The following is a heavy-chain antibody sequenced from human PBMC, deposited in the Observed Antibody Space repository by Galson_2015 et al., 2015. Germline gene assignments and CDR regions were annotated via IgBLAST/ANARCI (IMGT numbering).Heavy chain of an antibody. CDR3: AHRGITREGGYYYYYMDV. CDR2: IYWDDDK. D-gene: IGHD3-10*01. V-gene: IGHV2-5*02. J-gene: IGHJ6*03. Sequence: PALVKPTQTLTLTCTFSGFSLSTSGVGVGWIRQPPGKALEWLALIYWDDDKRYSPSLKSRLTITKDTSKNQVVLTMTNMDPVDTATYYCAHRGITREGGYYYYYMDVWGKGTTVTVSS. CDR1: GFSLSTSGVG.